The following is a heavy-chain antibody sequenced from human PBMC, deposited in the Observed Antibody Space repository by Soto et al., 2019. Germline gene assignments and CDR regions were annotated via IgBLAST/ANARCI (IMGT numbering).Heavy chain of an antibody. J-gene: IGHJ5*02. CDR2: IDYSGST. D-gene: IGHD2-15*01. Sequence: QLQLQESGPGLVKPSETLSLTCTVSGGYISSSSYYWGWIRQPPGKGLEWIGSIDYSGSTYYNPSLNSRVTISVDTSKNQCSLKLSSVSAADTAVYYCARHEVVVVVAAPGWFDPWGEGTLVTVSS. CDR3: ARHEVVVVVAAPGWFDP. V-gene: IGHV4-39*01. CDR1: GGYISSSSYY.